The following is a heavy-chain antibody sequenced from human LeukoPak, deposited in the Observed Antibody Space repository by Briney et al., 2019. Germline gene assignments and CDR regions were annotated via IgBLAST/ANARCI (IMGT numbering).Heavy chain of an antibody. V-gene: IGHV3-7*01. CDR3: ARDDCSSISCYHNWFDP. CDR1: GFTFSSYW. CDR2: IKQDGSEK. D-gene: IGHD2-2*01. Sequence: PGGSLRLSCAASGFTFSSYWMSWVRQPPGKGLEWVANIKQDGSEKYYVDSVKGRFTISRDNAKHSLYLQMNRLRAEDTAVYYCARDDCSSISCYHNWFDPWGQGTLVTVSS. J-gene: IGHJ5*02.